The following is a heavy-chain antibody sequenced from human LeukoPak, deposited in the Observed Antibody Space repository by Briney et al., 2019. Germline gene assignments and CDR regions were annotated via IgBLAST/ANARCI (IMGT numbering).Heavy chain of an antibody. J-gene: IGHJ4*02. V-gene: IGHV3-23*01. CDR3: AKGQTWASVYFDS. D-gene: IGHD7-27*01. CDR1: GFTFSSYA. CDR2: ISSSGDDT. Sequence: GGSLRLSCAASGFTFSSYAMSWVRQAPGKGLEYISAISSSGDDTLYADSVKGRFTISRDNFKNTLYLQMNSLRAEDTAVYYCAKGQTWASVYFDSWGQGTLVTVSS.